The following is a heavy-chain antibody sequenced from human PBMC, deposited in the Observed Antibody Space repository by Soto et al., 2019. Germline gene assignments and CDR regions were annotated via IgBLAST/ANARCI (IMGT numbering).Heavy chain of an antibody. J-gene: IGHJ6*02. CDR2: ISYDGSNK. D-gene: IGHD5-18*01. CDR3: ARENLRGYSYGYYYYYGMDV. Sequence: GGSLRLSCAASGFTFSSYAMHWVRQAPGKGLEWVAVISYDGSNKYYADSVKGRFTISRDNSKNTLYLQMNSLRAEDTAVYYCARENLRGYSYGYYYYYGMDVWGQGTTVTVSS. V-gene: IGHV3-30-3*01. CDR1: GFTFSSYA.